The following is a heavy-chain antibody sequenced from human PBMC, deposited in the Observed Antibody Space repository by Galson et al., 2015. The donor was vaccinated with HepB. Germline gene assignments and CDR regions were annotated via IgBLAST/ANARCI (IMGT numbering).Heavy chain of an antibody. V-gene: IGHV3-30*18. CDR1: GFTFSNYG. CDR2: ISYDGSKK. CDR3: AKGRYCSTPSCYSYYYYYYMDV. J-gene: IGHJ6*03. Sequence: SLRLSCAGSGFTFSNYGIHWVRQAPGKGLEWMAVISYDGSKKYYADSVKGRFTISRDNSKNTLYLQMNSLRPEDTAVYYCAKGRYCSTPSCYSYYYYYYMDVWGRGTTVTASS. D-gene: IGHD2-2*02.